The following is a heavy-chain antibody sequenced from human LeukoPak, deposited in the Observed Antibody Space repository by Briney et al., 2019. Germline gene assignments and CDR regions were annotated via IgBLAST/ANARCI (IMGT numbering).Heavy chain of an antibody. D-gene: IGHD2-8*01. CDR3: ARGNGFIIDY. J-gene: IGHJ4*02. Sequence: GGPLRLSCAASGFTLSSNWMNWVRQAPGKGLEWVAIIKQDGSEKYYVDSVKGRFTISRDNAKNSLYLQMNSLRAEDTAVYYCARGNGFIIDYWGQGTLVTVSS. CDR2: IKQDGSEK. CDR1: GFTLSSNW. V-gene: IGHV3-7*01.